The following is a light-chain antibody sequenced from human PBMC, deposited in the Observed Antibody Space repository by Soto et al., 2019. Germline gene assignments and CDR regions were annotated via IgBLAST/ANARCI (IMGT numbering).Light chain of an antibody. CDR1: QSVCKH. V-gene: IGKV1-9*01. Sequence: DIQMTQSPSFLSASVGDRVTITCRASQSVCKHLNWYKQKHGIALKFIIYGASTLQSGVTSRVSGSGSGTEFNLTISSMQHDDFATYYCQKYNSYPWKFGQGTKVDIK. CDR3: QKYNSYPWK. J-gene: IGKJ1*01. CDR2: GAS.